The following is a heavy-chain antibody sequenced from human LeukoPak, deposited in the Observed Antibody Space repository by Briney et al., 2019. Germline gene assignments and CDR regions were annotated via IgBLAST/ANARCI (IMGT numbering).Heavy chain of an antibody. CDR1: GGSISSGAYY. D-gene: IGHD5-24*01. J-gene: IGHJ5*02. CDR2: IYDSGST. CDR3: ASWTSYGSSWFVP. Sequence: PSETLSLTCTVSGGSISSGAYYWSWIRQHPGKGLEWIGYIYDSGSTYYNPSLKSRVTILVDTAKTEFSLKVSSVTGADTAVYYCASWTSYGSSWFVPGGEGTRVSVSS. V-gene: IGHV4-31*03.